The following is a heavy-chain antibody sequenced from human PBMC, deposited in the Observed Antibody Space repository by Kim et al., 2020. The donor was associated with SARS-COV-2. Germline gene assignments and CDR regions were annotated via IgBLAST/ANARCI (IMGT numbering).Heavy chain of an antibody. CDR2: ISSSSSYI. D-gene: IGHD4-17*01. J-gene: IGHJ2*01. V-gene: IGHV3-21*01. CDR1: GFTFNNYS. Sequence: GGSLRLSCAASGFTFNNYSMNWVRQAPGKGLEWVSSISSSSSYIYYADSVKGRFTISRDNAKNSLYLQMNSLRAEDTAVYYCARDPGYGDYWYFDLWGRGTLVTVSS. CDR3: ARDPGYGDYWYFDL.